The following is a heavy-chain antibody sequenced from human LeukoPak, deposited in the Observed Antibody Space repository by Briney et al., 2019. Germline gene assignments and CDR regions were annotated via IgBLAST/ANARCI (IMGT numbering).Heavy chain of an antibody. Sequence: ASVKVSCKASGYTFTSYGISWVRQAPGQGLEWMGWISAYNGNTNYAQKLQGRVTMTTDTSTSTAYMELRSLRSDDTAVYYCAGDLTTVIPYGIDVWGQGTTVTVSS. D-gene: IGHD4-11*01. J-gene: IGHJ6*02. CDR3: AGDLTTVIPYGIDV. CDR2: ISAYNGNT. V-gene: IGHV1-18*01. CDR1: GYTFTSYG.